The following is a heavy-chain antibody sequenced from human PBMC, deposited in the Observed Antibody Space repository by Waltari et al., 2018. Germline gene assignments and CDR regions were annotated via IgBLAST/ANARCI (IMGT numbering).Heavy chain of an antibody. CDR1: GFTFSNYV. V-gene: IGHV3-23*03. Sequence: EVQLLQSGGGLVQPGGSLRLSCAGSGFTFSNYVMSWVRQAPGKGLEWFSVIYTGGSTHYADSVKGRFTVSRDNSKSTLYLQMDTLTPEDTAVYYCAKEGGGVTFDIWGQGTMVTVSS. CDR2: IYTGGST. CDR3: AKEGGGVTFDI. J-gene: IGHJ3*02. D-gene: IGHD2-8*02.